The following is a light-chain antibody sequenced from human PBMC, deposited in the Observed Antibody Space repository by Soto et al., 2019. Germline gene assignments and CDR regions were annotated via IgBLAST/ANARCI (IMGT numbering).Light chain of an antibody. CDR1: INDVGGYNY. V-gene: IGLV2-14*01. CDR2: EVS. CDR3: SSYTTSRPYV. J-gene: IGLJ1*01. Sequence: QSVLTQPASLSGSPGRSITISCTGTINDVGGYNYVSWYQQHLGKAPKLMIYEVSNRPSGISNRFSGSKSGNAASLTISGLQAEDEADYYCSSYTTSRPYVFGTGTKVTVL.